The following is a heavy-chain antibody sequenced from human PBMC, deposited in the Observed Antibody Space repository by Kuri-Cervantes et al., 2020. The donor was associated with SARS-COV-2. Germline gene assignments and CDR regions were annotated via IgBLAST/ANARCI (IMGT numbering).Heavy chain of an antibody. D-gene: IGHD4-17*01. J-gene: IGHJ4*02. V-gene: IGHV3-7*03. CDR1: GFTFSSYS. CDR3: AKIDYGDYGSSFDY. Sequence: GGSLRLSCAASGFTFSSYSMNWVRQAPGKGLEWVANIKQDGSEKYYVDSVKGRFTISRDNAKNSLYLQMNSLRAEDTALYYCAKIDYGDYGSSFDYWGQGTLVTVSS. CDR2: IKQDGSEK.